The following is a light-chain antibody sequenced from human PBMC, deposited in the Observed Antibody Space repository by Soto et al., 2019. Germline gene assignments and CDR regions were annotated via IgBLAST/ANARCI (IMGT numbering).Light chain of an antibody. CDR1: QGISNY. J-gene: IGKJ4*01. Sequence: DIQMTQSPSSLSASVGDRFTITCRATQGISNYLAWYQQKPGKVPKLMIYAASTLQPGVPSRFSGSGSGTDFSLTISSLQPEDVATYYCQKYTSAPLTFRGGTKVDIK. CDR2: AAS. CDR3: QKYTSAPLT. V-gene: IGKV1-27*01.